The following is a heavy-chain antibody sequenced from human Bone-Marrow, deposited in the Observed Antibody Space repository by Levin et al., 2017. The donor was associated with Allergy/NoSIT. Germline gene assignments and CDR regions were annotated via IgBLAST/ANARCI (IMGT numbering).Heavy chain of an antibody. CDR1: GGSFSGHY. J-gene: IGHJ4*01. CDR2: ISHDGSP. D-gene: IGHD3-16*01. Sequence: SGGSLRLSCAVYGGSFSGHYWTWIRQPPGKGLEWIGEISHDGSPTYNASLKSRVTISVDRSKHQFSLRLTSVTAADTAFYYCARGFGIPLGELSLEDYCFDYWGQGTLVTVSS. CDR3: ARGFGIPLGELSLEDYCFDY. V-gene: IGHV4-34*01.